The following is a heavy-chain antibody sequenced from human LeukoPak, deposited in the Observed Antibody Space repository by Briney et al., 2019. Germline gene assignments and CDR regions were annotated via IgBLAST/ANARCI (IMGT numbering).Heavy chain of an antibody. V-gene: IGHV4-59*01. Sequence: SETLSLTCSVSGGSISSYYWSWIRQSPENGLEWIGYIYNSGNTNYNLFLKSRVTISADTSKNQFSLKLTSVTAADTAVYCCARYRGTYGYYFDYWGQGKLVIVSS. J-gene: IGHJ4*02. CDR1: GGSISSYY. CDR3: ARYRGTYGYYFDY. CDR2: IYNSGNT. D-gene: IGHD5-24*01.